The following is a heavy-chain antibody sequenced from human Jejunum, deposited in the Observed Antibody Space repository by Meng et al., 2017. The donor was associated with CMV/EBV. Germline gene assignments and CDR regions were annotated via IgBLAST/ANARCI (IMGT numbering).Heavy chain of an antibody. J-gene: IGHJ4*02. CDR2: IHYSEST. Sequence: NVPGGSISSYYWSWVRQSPGKGLEWLGYIHYSESTKYNPSLESRVTMSLDRSRNQFSLRLSSVTAADTAVYFCVRGVSPTEWPLEKWGQGTLVTVSS. D-gene: IGHD3-3*01. CDR1: GGSISSYY. CDR3: VRGVSPTEWPLEK. V-gene: IGHV4-59*01.